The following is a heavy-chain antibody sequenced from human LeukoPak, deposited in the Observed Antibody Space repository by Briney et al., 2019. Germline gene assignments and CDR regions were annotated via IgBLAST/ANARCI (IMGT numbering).Heavy chain of an antibody. CDR3: ARDYAKLGYCSGTSCPDAFDF. J-gene: IGHJ3*01. Sequence: GGSLRLSGAASGFTFSSYAMSWVRQAPGKGLEGVSAISGSGSSTYYADSVKGRFTISRDNSKNTLYLQMNSLRAEDTAVYYCARDYAKLGYCSGTSCPDAFDFWGQGTMVTVSS. V-gene: IGHV3-23*01. CDR1: GFTFSSYA. CDR2: ISGSGSST. D-gene: IGHD2-2*03.